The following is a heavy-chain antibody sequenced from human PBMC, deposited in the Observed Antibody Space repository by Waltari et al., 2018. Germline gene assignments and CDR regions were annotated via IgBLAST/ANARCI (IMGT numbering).Heavy chain of an antibody. J-gene: IGHJ4*02. CDR2: IRSSVGTR. V-gene: IGHV3-48*03. Sequence: EVQLVESGGGLVQPGGSLRLSCAASGFTFSSYEMNWVRQAPGKGRGWVSYIRSSVGTRYDAAAVKGRFTISRDNAKTSLYLQMNSLRAEDTAVYYCARDQAPDYWGQGTLVTVSS. CDR3: ARDQAPDY. CDR1: GFTFSSYE.